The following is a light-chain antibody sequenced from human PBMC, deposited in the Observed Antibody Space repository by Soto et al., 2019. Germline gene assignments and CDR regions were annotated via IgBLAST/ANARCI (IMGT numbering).Light chain of an antibody. CDR1: QSVSSS. CDR2: DAS. CDR3: QQRSNWPLS. V-gene: IGKV3-11*01. J-gene: IGKJ4*01. Sequence: EIVLTQSPVTLSLSPGERATLSCRASQSVSSSLAWYQQKPGQAPRLLIYDASNRATGIPARFSGSGSETDFNLTVSSLEPEDFAAYYCQQRSNWPLSFGGGTKVEIK.